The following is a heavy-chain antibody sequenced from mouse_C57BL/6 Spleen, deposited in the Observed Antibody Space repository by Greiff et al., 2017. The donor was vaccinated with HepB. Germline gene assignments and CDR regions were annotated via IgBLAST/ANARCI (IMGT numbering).Heavy chain of an antibody. CDR2: IYPGDGDT. Sequence: ESGAELVKPGASVKISCKASGYAFSSYWMNWVKQRPGKGLEWIGQIYPGDGDTNYNGKFKGKATLTADKSSSTAYMQLSSLTSEDSAVYFCARDGYYGPYYFDYWGQGTTLTVSS. CDR3: ARDGYYGPYYFDY. CDR1: GYAFSSYW. J-gene: IGHJ2*01. V-gene: IGHV1-80*01. D-gene: IGHD2-3*01.